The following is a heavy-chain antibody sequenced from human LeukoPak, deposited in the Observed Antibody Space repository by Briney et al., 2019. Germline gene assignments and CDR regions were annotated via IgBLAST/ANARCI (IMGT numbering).Heavy chain of an antibody. D-gene: IGHD3-10*01. J-gene: IGHJ5*02. V-gene: IGHV4-59*01. CDR3: ARGPVLLWFGDPRGFDP. CDR1: GGSISSYY. CDR2: IYYSGST. Sequence: TTSETLSLTCAVYGGSISSYYWSWIRQPPGKGLEWIGYIYYSGSTNYNPSLKSRVTISVDTSKNQFSLKLSSVTAADTAVYYCARGPVLLWFGDPRGFDPWGQGTLVTVSS.